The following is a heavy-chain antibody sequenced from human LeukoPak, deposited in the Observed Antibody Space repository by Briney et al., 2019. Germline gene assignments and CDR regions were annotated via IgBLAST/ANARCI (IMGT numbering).Heavy chain of an antibody. D-gene: IGHD3-22*01. CDR1: GFTFSSYG. CDR3: AKDAWTYYYDSRGYYDY. CDR2: ISYDGSNK. Sequence: GGSLRLSCAASGFTFSSYGMHRVRQAPGKGLEWVAVISYDGSNKYYADSVKGRFTISRDNSKNTLYLQMNSLRAEDTAVYYCAKDAWTYYYDSRGYYDYWGQGTLVTVSS. J-gene: IGHJ4*02. V-gene: IGHV3-30*18.